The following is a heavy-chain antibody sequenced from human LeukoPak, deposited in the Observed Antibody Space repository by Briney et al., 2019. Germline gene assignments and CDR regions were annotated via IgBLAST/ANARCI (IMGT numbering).Heavy chain of an antibody. V-gene: IGHV1-18*01. J-gene: IGHJ6*03. Sequence: GASVKVSCKASGYTFTSYGITWVRQVPGQGLEWMGWISAYNGNTNYAQKLQGRVTMTTDTSTSTAYMELRSLRSDDTAVYYCARDIGWFGEFHIGLTYYYYMDVWGKGTTVTISS. CDR2: ISAYNGNT. CDR1: GYTFTSYG. CDR3: ARDIGWFGEFHIGLTYYYYMDV. D-gene: IGHD3-10*01.